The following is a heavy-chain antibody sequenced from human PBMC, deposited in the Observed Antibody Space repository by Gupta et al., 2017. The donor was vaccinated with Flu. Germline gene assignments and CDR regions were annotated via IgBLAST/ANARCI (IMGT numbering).Heavy chain of an antibody. CDR1: GFTFSSYG. CDR2: IWYDGSNK. CDR3: ARGIAAAATGGYYFDY. Sequence: QVQLVESGGGVVQPGRSLRLSCAASGFTFSSYGLHWVRQAPGKGLEWVAVIWYDGSNKYYADSVKGRFTISRDNSKNTLYLQMNSLRAEDTAVYYCARGIAAAATGGYYFDYWGQGTLVTVSS. D-gene: IGHD6-13*01. V-gene: IGHV3-33*01. J-gene: IGHJ4*02.